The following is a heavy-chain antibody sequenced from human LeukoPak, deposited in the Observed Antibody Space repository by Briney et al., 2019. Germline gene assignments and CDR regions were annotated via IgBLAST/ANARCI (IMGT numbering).Heavy chain of an antibody. CDR2: ISSSSSYI. J-gene: IGHJ4*02. Sequence: PGRSLRLSCAASGFTFDDYAMHWVRQPPGKGLEWVSSISSSSSYIYYADSVKGRFTISRDNAKNSLYLQMNSLRAEDTAVYYCARVSRRIAAALFDYWGQGTLVTVSS. D-gene: IGHD6-13*01. CDR3: ARVSRRIAAALFDY. CDR1: GFTFDDYA. V-gene: IGHV3-21*01.